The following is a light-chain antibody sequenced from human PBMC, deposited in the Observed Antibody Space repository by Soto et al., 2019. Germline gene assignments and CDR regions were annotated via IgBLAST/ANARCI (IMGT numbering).Light chain of an antibody. J-gene: IGKJ1*01. CDR3: QQYNSYSST. CDR2: DAS. V-gene: IGKV1-5*01. Sequence: DIQITQSPSTLSASVGDRVTITCRASQSISSWLAWYQQKPGKAPKLLISDASILESGVPSRFSGSGSGTEFALTISSLQPDDFATYYCQQYNSYSSTFGQGTKVDIK. CDR1: QSISSW.